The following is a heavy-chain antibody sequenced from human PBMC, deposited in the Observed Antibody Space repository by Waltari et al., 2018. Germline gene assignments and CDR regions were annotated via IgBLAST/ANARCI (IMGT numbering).Heavy chain of an antibody. CDR2: SYPGDSDT. Sequence: VQVVQSGTEVKKPGESRKIAWTTWGYRFCKQWIGWVRQVPGKGLAWAVISYPGDSDTRYSPSFQDQVTISADKSINTAYLQWSILRASDTAIYYCARQGDLEPRLPSYWGQGTLVTVSS. J-gene: IGHJ4*02. CDR1: GYRFCKQW. V-gene: IGHV5-51*01. CDR3: ARQGDLEPRLPSY.